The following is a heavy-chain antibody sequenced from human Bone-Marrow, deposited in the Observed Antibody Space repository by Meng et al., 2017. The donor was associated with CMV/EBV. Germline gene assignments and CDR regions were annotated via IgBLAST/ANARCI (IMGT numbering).Heavy chain of an antibody. V-gene: IGHV1-2*02. Sequence: ASVKVSCKASGYTFTSYYMHWVRQAPGQGLEWMGWINPNSGGTNYAQKFQGRVTMTRDTSTSTAYMERSRLRSDDTDVYYCARDSSVESLYWFDPWGQGTLVTVSS. D-gene: IGHD3-10*01. CDR1: GYTFTSYY. CDR2: INPNSGGT. CDR3: ARDSSVESLYWFDP. J-gene: IGHJ5*02.